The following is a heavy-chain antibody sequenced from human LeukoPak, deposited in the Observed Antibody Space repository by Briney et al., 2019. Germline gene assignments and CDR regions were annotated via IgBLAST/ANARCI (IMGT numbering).Heavy chain of an antibody. CDR3: ARVVGERMVYDIGWFGP. J-gene: IGHJ5*02. CDR1: GGSISSYY. V-gene: IGHV4-59*01. D-gene: IGHD2-8*01. CDR2: IYYSEST. Sequence: SETLSLTCAVSGGSISSYYWSWIRQPPGKGLEWIRYIYYSESTNYNPSLKSLVTISVYTPKNQFSLNLSPVTAADAAVYYCARVVGERMVYDIGWFGPWGQGTLVTVCS.